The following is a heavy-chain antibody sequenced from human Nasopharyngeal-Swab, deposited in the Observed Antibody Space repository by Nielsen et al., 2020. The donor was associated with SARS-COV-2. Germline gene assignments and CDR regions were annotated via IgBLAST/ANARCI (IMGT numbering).Heavy chain of an antibody. CDR2: IRSKGNSYAT. J-gene: IGHJ4*02. D-gene: IGHD2-15*01. CDR1: GFIFSDSA. Sequence: GESLKISCAASGFIFSDSAIHWVRQASGKGLEWVGRIRSKGNSYATEYAALVEGRFTISRDDSKNTAYLQMNSLITEDTAVYYCTRCGGSCYTGKDYWGQGTLVTVSS. CDR3: TRCGGSCYTGKDY. V-gene: IGHV3-73*01.